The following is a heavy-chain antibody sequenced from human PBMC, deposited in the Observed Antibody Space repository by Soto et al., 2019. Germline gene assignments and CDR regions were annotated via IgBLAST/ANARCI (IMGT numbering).Heavy chain of an antibody. V-gene: IGHV3-23*04. J-gene: IGHJ3*02. CDR1: GFILSSYW. CDR2: LSDSGANT. D-gene: IGHD2-15*01. Sequence: EVQLVESGGGLVQPGGSLRLSCAASGFILSSYWMHWVRQVPGKGLVWVSALSDSGANTYYADSVKGRFTISRDNSKDTLHLQMNSLRAEDTAVYYCQSYCSGGSCFRTNAFQIWGQGTMVTVSS. CDR3: QSYCSGGSCFRTNAFQI.